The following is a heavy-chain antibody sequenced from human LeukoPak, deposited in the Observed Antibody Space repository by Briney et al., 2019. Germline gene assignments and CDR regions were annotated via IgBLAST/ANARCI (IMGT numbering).Heavy chain of an antibody. CDR1: GFSFSSYA. D-gene: IGHD2-21*02. Sequence: GGSLRLSCAASGFSFSSYAMSWVRQAPGKGLEWVSVTYSGGSTYYADSVKGRFTISRDNSKNTLYLQMNSLRAEDTAVYYCARDAYCGGDCLNDAFDIWGQGTMVTVSS. J-gene: IGHJ3*02. CDR2: TYSGGST. V-gene: IGHV3-66*01. CDR3: ARDAYCGGDCLNDAFDI.